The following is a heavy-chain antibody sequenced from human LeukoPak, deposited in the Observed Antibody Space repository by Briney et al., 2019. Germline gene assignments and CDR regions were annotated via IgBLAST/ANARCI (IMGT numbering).Heavy chain of an antibody. V-gene: IGHV3-21*01. CDR3: ARDWANYSDYVFDDAFGI. CDR2: ISSSSSYI. Sequence: GGSLRLSCAASGFTFSSYSMNWVRQAPGKGLEWVSSISSSSSYIYYADSVKGRFTISRDNAKNSLYLQMNSLRAEDTAVYYCARDWANYSDYVFDDAFGIWGQGTMVTVSS. D-gene: IGHD4-11*01. CDR1: GFTFSSYS. J-gene: IGHJ3*02.